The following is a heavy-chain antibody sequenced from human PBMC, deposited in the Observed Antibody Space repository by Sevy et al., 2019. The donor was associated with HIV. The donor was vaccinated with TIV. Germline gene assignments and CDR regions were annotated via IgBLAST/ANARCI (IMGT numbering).Heavy chain of an antibody. CDR1: GFTFSDYY. J-gene: IGHJ6*02. D-gene: IGHD4-17*01. Sequence: GGSLRLSCAASGFTFSDYYMSWLRQAPGKGLEWLSYISGSGDTIYYVDSVKGRFTISMDNAKNSLYLQMNSLRDEDTAVYYCARDHVKDGDFGDYYYYAMDVWGQGTTLTVSS. CDR2: ISGSGDTI. V-gene: IGHV3-11*01. CDR3: ARDHVKDGDFGDYYYYAMDV.